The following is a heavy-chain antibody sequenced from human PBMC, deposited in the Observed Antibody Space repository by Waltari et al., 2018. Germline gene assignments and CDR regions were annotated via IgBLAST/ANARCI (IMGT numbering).Heavy chain of an antibody. Sequence: PPGKGLEWIGSIYHSGSTYYNPSLKSRVTISVDTSKNQFSLKLSSVTAADTAVYYCARALGYYGSGSYYTPFDYWGQGTLVTVSS. CDR3: ARALGYYGSGSYYTPFDY. CDR2: IYHSGST. D-gene: IGHD3-10*01. V-gene: IGHV4-38-2*02. J-gene: IGHJ4*02.